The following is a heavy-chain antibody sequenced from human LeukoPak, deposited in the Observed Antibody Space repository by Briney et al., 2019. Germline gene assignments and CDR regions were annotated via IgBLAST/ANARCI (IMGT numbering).Heavy chain of an antibody. V-gene: IGHV1-46*01. Sequence: APVKVSCKASAYTFSTYLLHWVRQAPGQGLEWMGIIDPSGGSTDYAQKFQGRVTMTRDTSTSTVYMELSSLRSEATAVYYCARDLGLRGVTNWFDPWGQGTLVTVSS. CDR3: ARDLGLRGVTNWFDP. CDR1: AYTFSTYL. D-gene: IGHD3-10*01. CDR2: IDPSGGST. J-gene: IGHJ5*02.